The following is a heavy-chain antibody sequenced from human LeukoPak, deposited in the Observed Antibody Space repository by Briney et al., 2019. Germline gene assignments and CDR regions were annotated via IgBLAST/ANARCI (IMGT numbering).Heavy chain of an antibody. V-gene: IGHV1-3*04. CDR2: VNIDNGNT. D-gene: IGHD1-26*01. CDR1: GYTFTNYA. CDR3: ARWGSYYGGDY. J-gene: IGHJ4*02. Sequence: ASVKVSCKASGYTFTNYAMHWVRQAPGQSLEWMGWVNIDNGNTIYSQKFQGRVTISRDTSASTASMELSSLRSEDTAVYFCARWGSYYGGDYWGQGTLVTVSS.